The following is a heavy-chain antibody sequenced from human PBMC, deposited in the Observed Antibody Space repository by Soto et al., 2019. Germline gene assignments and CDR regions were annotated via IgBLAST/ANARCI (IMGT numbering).Heavy chain of an antibody. D-gene: IGHD3-22*01. V-gene: IGHV4-31*03. CDR3: ARGGGPYYDSSGYYPIFDY. CDR2: IYYSGST. CDR1: GGSISSGGYY. Sequence: PSETLSLTCTVSGGSISSGGYYWSWIRQHPGKGLEWIGYIYYSGSTYYNPSLKSRVTISVDTSKNQFSLKLSSVTAADTAVYYCARGGGPYYDSSGYYPIFDYWGQGTLVTVSS. J-gene: IGHJ4*02.